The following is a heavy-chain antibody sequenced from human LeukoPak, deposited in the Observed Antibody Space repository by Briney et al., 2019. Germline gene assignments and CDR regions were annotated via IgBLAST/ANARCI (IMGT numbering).Heavy chain of an antibody. CDR1: GGTFSSYA. D-gene: IGHD3-10*01. V-gene: IGHV1-69*06. CDR2: HITIFGTA. Sequence: GASVKVSCKASGGTFSSYAISWVRQAPGDGVVWRGGHITIFGTANYAQKCQGRVTITADKYTSTAYMELSSLRSEDTAVYYCAREALLWFGESAGWGQGTLVTVSS. J-gene: IGHJ4*02. CDR3: AREALLWFGESAG.